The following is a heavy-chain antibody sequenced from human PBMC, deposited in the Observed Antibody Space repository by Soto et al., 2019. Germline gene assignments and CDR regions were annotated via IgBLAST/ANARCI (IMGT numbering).Heavy chain of an antibody. V-gene: IGHV3-74*01. CDR3: AWEFFGVLNGYYPDY. J-gene: IGHJ4*02. CDR1: GFPFSSYW. D-gene: IGHD4-17*01. Sequence: EVQLVESGGDLVQRGGSLRLSCAASGFPFSSYWMHWVRHTPGKGLDWVARISGDGVTTYYADSVTGRFSVSRDNAKKPLFLQISGLKGEETAFYYWAWEFFGVLNGYYPDYWGQGTPVSLSS. CDR2: ISGDGVTT.